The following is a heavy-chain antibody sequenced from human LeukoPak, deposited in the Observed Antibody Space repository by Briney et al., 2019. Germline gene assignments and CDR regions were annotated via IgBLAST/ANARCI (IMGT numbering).Heavy chain of an antibody. CDR2: IYYSGST. Sequence: SETLSLTCTVSGGSISSYYWSWIRQPPGKGLEWIGYIYYSGSTYYNPSLKSRVTISVDTSKNQFSLKLSSVTAADTAVYYCARDYGSSWLFDYWGQGTLVTVSS. V-gene: IGHV4-59*12. J-gene: IGHJ4*02. D-gene: IGHD6-13*01. CDR3: ARDYGSSWLFDY. CDR1: GGSISSYY.